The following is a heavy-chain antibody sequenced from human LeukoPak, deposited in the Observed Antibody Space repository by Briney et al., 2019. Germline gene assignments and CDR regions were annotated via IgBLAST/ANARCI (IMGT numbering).Heavy chain of an antibody. CDR3: ARRPTVDTAPFDY. Sequence: SETLSLTCTVSGGSISSSSYYWGWIRQPPGKGLAWIGSIYYSGSTYYNPSLKSRVTISVDTSKNQFSLKLSSVTAADTAVYYCARRPTVDTAPFDYWGQGTLVTVSS. D-gene: IGHD5-18*01. J-gene: IGHJ4*02. V-gene: IGHV4-39*01. CDR1: GGSISSSSYY. CDR2: IYYSGST.